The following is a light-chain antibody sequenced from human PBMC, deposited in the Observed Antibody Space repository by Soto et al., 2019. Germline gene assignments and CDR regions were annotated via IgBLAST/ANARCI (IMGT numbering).Light chain of an antibody. Sequence: QSALTQPASVSGSPGQSITISCSGTSSDVGTYNLVSWYQQYPGKATRLMIYEVTKRPSGVSNRLSGSKSGNTASLTISGLQPEDEADYYCCSYAGSSSSIFGTGTKVTVL. CDR3: CSYAGSSSSI. V-gene: IGLV2-23*02. CDR2: EVT. J-gene: IGLJ1*01. CDR1: SSDVGTYNL.